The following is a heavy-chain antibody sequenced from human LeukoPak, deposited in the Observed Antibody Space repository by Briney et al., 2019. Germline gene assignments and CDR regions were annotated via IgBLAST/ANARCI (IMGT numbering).Heavy chain of an antibody. CDR3: AKVRAPSGWFNSDY. V-gene: IGHV3-33*06. J-gene: IGHJ4*02. Sequence: GGSLKLSCAASGFTFSGSAMHWVRQAPGKGLEWVAVIWYDGSNKYYADSVKGRFTISRDNSKNTLYLQMNSLRVEDTATYYCAKVRAPSGWFNSDYWGQGTLVTVSS. CDR2: IWYDGSNK. D-gene: IGHD6-19*01. CDR1: GFTFSGSA.